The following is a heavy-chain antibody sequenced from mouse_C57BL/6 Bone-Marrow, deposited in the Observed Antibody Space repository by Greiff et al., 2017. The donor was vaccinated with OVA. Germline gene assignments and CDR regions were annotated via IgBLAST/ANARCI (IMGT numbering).Heavy chain of an antibody. D-gene: IGHD1-1*01. CDR3: ARGPYYYGSRWFAY. J-gene: IGHJ3*01. Sequence: VQLQQSGAELVRPGTSVKVSCKASGYAFPNYLIEWVKQRPGQGLEWIGVINPGSGGTNYNEKFKGKATLTADKSSSTAYMQLSSLTSEDSAVYFCARGPYYYGSRWFAYWGQGTLVIVSA. V-gene: IGHV1-54*01. CDR2: INPGSGGT. CDR1: GYAFPNYL.